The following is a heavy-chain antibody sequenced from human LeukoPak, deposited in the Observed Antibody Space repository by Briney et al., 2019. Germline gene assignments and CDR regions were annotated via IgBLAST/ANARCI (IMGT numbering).Heavy chain of an antibody. V-gene: IGHV4-30-4*01. CDR2: IYYSGST. J-gene: IGHJ4*02. D-gene: IGHD5-12*01. CDR1: GGSISSGDYY. CDR3: ARDSGYDSNTYYFDY. Sequence: PSETLSLTCTVSGGSISSGDYYWSWIRQPPGTGLEWIGYIYYSGSTYYNPSLKSRVTISVDTSKNQFSLKLSSVTAADTAVYYCARDSGYDSNTYYFDYWGQGTLVTVSS.